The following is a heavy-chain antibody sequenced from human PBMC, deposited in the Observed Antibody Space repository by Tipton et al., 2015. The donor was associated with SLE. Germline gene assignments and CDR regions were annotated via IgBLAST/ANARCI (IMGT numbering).Heavy chain of an antibody. J-gene: IGHJ3*02. D-gene: IGHD1-26*01. CDR3: ARDEVGAGAFDI. V-gene: IGHV4-61*08. CDR2: IHYSGGT. Sequence: TLSLTCTVSGGSISSGDYYWSWIRQHPGMPLEWIGYIHYSGGTYYNPSLKSRVTISVDTSKNQFSLKLSSVTAADTAVYYCARDEVGAGAFDIWGQGTMVTVSS. CDR1: GGSISSGDYY.